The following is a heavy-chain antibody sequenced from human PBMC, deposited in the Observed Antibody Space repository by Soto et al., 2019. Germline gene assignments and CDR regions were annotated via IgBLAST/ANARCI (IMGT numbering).Heavy chain of an antibody. V-gene: IGHV3-66*01. D-gene: IGHD1-1*01. Sequence: EVQLVESGGGLVQPGGSLRLSCAASGFTVSNNYMRWVRQAPGKGLEWVSLIYSGGATYYADSVKGRFTISRDNSKNTLYLQIHSLRAEDTAVYYCARDGTYNWVGGQGILVTVSS. CDR3: ARDGTYNWV. CDR1: GFTVSNNY. CDR2: IYSGGAT. J-gene: IGHJ4*02.